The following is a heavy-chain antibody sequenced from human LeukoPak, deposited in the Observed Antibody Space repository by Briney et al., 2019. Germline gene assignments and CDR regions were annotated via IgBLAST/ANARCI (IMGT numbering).Heavy chain of an antibody. Sequence: SETLSLTCVVYGGSLSGYDWSWIRQPPGKGLEWIGEINESGSTTYKSSLKSRVTISIDTSRSQFSLKLNSVTAADTAVYYCARGPYLRGHFSFDPWGQGTLVTVSS. CDR3: ARGPYLRGHFSFDP. D-gene: IGHD3-3*02. J-gene: IGHJ5*02. CDR1: GGSLSGYD. V-gene: IGHV4-34*01. CDR2: INESGST.